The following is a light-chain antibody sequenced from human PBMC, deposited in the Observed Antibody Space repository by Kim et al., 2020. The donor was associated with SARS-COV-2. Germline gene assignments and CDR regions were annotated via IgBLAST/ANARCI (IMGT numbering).Light chain of an antibody. CDR1: SGSIASNY. J-gene: IGLJ2*01. CDR3: QSYVK. CDR2: EDN. V-gene: IGLV6-57*04. Sequence: NFMLTQPHSVSESPGKTVTISCTRSSGSIASNYVQWYQQRPGSAPTTVIYEDNQRPSGVPDRFSGSIDSSSNSASLTISGLKTEDEADYYCQSYVKIGGGTQLTVL.